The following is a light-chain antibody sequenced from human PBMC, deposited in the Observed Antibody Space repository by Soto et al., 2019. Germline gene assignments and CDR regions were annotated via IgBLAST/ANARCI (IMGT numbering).Light chain of an antibody. J-gene: IGKJ1*01. CDR3: QHYNSYGT. V-gene: IGKV1-5*01. Sequence: DIPMTQSPSTMPASVGGRVTITCRASQSLDRGLAWYPQRPGKDPKSRIYHASSLETGVPSRFSGSGSGTEFTLTISSLQPDDFATYDCQHYNSYGTFGQGTKVEIK. CDR1: QSLDRG. CDR2: HAS.